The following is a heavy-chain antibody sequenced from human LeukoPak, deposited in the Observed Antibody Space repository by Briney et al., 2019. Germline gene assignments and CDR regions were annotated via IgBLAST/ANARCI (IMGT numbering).Heavy chain of an antibody. CDR2: TSYDGSTK. V-gene: IGHV3-30*18. J-gene: IGHJ4*02. CDR1: GFTFRSHG. Sequence: HARRSLRLSCAASGFTFRSHGMHRVRQAPGKVLEWVAVTSYDGSTKYYADSAKGRFNISRDNSKNTLYLQMNSLRVDDTAVYYCAKDATLFGDQYFDYWGQGTLVIVSS. CDR3: AKDATLFGDQYFDY. D-gene: IGHD3-10*01.